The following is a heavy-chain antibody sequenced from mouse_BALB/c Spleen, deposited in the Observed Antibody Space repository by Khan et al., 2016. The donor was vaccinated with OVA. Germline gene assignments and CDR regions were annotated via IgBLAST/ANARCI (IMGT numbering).Heavy chain of an antibody. V-gene: IGHV2-2*02. J-gene: IGHJ2*01. CDR1: GFSLTNYG. Sequence: VQLKHSGPGLVQPSQSLSITCTVSGFSLTNYGVHWVRQSPGKGLEWLGVIWSSGITDYNATFMSRLSISRDISKSQVFFKMNSLQANDTGIYYCVRNRNGYFDYWGQGTTLTGSS. CDR2: IWSSGIT. CDR3: VRNRNGYFDY. D-gene: IGHD1-1*02.